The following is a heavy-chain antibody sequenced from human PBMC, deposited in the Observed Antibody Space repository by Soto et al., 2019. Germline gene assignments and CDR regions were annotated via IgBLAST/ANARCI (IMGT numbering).Heavy chain of an antibody. Sequence: EVQLVESGGGLVKPGGSLRLSCVASGFTFSRYGMNWLRQAPGKGLEWVASISNTTSYVYYADSVKGRFSTSRDNAKNILYLEMYALRTEDTAVYYCARDPSEGRVGNWFESWGQGTLVTVSS. V-gene: IGHV3-21*06. D-gene: IGHD2-2*01. J-gene: IGHJ5*01. CDR1: GFTFSRYG. CDR3: ARDPSEGRVGNWFES. CDR2: ISNTTSYV.